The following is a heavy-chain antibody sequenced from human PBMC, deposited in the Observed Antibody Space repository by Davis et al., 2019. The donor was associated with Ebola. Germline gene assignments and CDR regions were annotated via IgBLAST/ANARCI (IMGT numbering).Heavy chain of an antibody. CDR2: IYYSGST. Sequence: SETLSLTCTVSGGSISSSSYYWGWIRQPPGKGLEWIGSIYYSGSTYYNPSLKSRVTISVDTSKNQFSLKLSSVTAADTAVYYCARLRPRGGIAVARPWFDPWGQGTLVTVSS. J-gene: IGHJ5*02. D-gene: IGHD6-19*01. V-gene: IGHV4-39*01. CDR1: GGSISSSSYY. CDR3: ARLRPRGGIAVARPWFDP.